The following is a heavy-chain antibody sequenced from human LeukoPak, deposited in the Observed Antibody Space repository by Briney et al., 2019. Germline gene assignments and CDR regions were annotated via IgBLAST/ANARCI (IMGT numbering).Heavy chain of an antibody. CDR1: GFTFSSYW. V-gene: IGHV3-7*01. J-gene: IGHJ4*02. CDR3: VRGGEIGFDY. D-gene: IGHD3-16*01. CDR2: IKQDGSEK. Sequence: GGSLRLSCAASGFTFSSYWMSWVRQAPGKGLEWVANIKQDGSEKYYVDSVKGRFTISRDNAKNSLFLQMNSLRAGDTAVYHCVRGGEIGFDYWGQGTLVTVSS.